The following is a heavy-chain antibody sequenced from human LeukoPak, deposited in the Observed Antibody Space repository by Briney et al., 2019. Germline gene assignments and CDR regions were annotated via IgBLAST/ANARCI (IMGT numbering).Heavy chain of an antibody. CDR3: ARASDPWLQLT. J-gene: IGHJ5*02. CDR2: IKQDGSEK. Sequence: GGSLRLSCAASGFTFSNYWMIWVRQAPGKGLEWVTNIKQDGSEKRYADSVRGRFTVSRDNAQTSLYLQMGSLRAEDTAVYYCARASDPWLQLTWGQGTLVTVSS. V-gene: IGHV3-7*05. CDR1: GFTFSNYW. D-gene: IGHD5-24*01.